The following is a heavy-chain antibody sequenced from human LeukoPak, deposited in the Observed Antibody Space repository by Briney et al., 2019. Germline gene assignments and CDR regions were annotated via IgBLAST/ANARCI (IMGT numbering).Heavy chain of an antibody. Sequence: SETLSLTCTVSGGSISSSSYYWGWIRQPPGKGLEWIGSIYYSGSTYYNPSLKSRVTISVDTPKNQFSLKLSSVTAADTAVYYCARHLAVAAAGTLPHYYYYYYMDVWGKGTTVTVSS. D-gene: IGHD6-13*01. CDR2: IYYSGST. CDR1: GGSISSSSYY. V-gene: IGHV4-39*01. J-gene: IGHJ6*03. CDR3: ARHLAVAAAGTLPHYYYYYYMDV.